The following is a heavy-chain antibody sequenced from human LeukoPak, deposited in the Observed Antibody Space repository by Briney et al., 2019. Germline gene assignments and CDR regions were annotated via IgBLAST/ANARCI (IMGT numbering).Heavy chain of an antibody. D-gene: IGHD3-3*01. J-gene: IGHJ4*02. CDR1: GFIFSDSA. CDR2: VRSKPNNYAT. Sequence: GGSLRLSCAASGFIFSDSAMLWVRQASGKGLEWVGHVRSKPNNYATEYAASVKGRFTISRDDSENTAYLQMNSLKTEDTAVYYCSSPAHDFDVWSGYYSFWGPGILVTVSS. V-gene: IGHV3-73*01. CDR3: SSPAHDFDVWSGYYSF.